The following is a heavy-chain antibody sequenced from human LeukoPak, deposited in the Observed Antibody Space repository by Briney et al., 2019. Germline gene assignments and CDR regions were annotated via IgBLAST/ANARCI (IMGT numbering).Heavy chain of an antibody. Sequence: GGSLRLSCAASGFTFSSYAMHWVRQAPGKGLEWVAYIRYDGSNKYYADSVKGRFTISRDNSKNTLYVQMNSLRAEDTAVYYCAKTTYYYDSSGYYYQLPLDYWGQGTLVTVSS. CDR3: AKTTYYYDSSGYYYQLPLDY. D-gene: IGHD3-22*01. CDR1: GFTFSSYA. J-gene: IGHJ4*02. CDR2: IRYDGSNK. V-gene: IGHV3-30*02.